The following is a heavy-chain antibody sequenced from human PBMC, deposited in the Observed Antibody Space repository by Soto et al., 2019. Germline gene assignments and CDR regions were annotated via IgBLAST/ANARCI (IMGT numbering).Heavy chain of an antibody. CDR1: GFTFSSYS. J-gene: IGHJ4*02. V-gene: IGHV3-48*01. CDR2: ISSSSSTI. D-gene: IGHD3-3*01. CDR3: ARSFWSALKGSYFDY. Sequence: GGSLRLSCAASGFTFSSYSMNWVRQAPGKGLKWVSYISSSSSTIYYADSVKGRFTISRDNAKNSLYLQMNSLRAEDTAVYYCARSFWSALKGSYFDYWGQGTLVTVSS.